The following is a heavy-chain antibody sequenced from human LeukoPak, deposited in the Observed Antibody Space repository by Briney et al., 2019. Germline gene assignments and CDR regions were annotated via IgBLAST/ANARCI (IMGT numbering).Heavy chain of an antibody. CDR1: GFTFSSYA. CDR3: ARASTLTTVTYDY. J-gene: IGHJ4*02. V-gene: IGHV3-30*04. D-gene: IGHD4-17*01. CDR2: ISYDGSNK. Sequence: GGSLRLSCAASGFTFSSYAMHWVRQAPGKGLEWVVVISYDGSNKYYADSVKGRFTISRDNSKNTLYLQMNSLRAEDTAVYYCARASTLTTVTYDYWGQGTLVTVSS.